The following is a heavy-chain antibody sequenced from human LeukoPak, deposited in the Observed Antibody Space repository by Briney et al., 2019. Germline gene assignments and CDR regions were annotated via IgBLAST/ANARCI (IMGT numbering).Heavy chain of an antibody. D-gene: IGHD3-10*01. V-gene: IGHV3-30*04. J-gene: IGHJ5*02. CDR2: ISYDGSNK. Sequence: GRSLRLSCAASGFTFSSYAMHWVRQAPGKGLEWVAVISYDGSNKYYADSVKGRFTISRDNSKNTLYLQMNSLRAEDTAVYYCARDRGAPFMVRGVPQGFDPWGQGTLVTVSS. CDR3: ARDRGAPFMVRGVPQGFDP. CDR1: GFTFSSYA.